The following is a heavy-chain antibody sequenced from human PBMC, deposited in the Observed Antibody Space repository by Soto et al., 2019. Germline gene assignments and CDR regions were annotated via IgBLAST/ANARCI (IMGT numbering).Heavy chain of an antibody. CDR3: ARKGAAASYAHYYMDV. D-gene: IGHD6-13*01. CDR1: GGSISPYY. Sequence: NPSETLSLTCTVFGGSISPYYWSWIRQSPGRGLEWIGYVYYSGNTNYNPSLESRVTISVDTSRNQFSLKLTSVTAADTAVYYCARKGAAASYAHYYMDVWGTGTTVTVSS. CDR2: VYYSGNT. J-gene: IGHJ6*03. V-gene: IGHV4-59*01.